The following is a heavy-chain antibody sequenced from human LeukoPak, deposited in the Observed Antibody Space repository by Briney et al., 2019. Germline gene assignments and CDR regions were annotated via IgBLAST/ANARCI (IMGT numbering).Heavy chain of an antibody. V-gene: IGHV1-18*04. J-gene: IGHJ4*02. CDR2: ISGYNGNT. D-gene: IGHD3-10*01. Sequence: ASVKVSCKASGYTFTGYYMHWVRQAPGQGLEWMGWISGYNGNTRYAQKVQDRVTVTTDTSTTTAYMELRSLRSDDTAVYYCARAPNYSGSGSFFSDYWGQGTLVTVSS. CDR1: GYTFTGYY. CDR3: ARAPNYSGSGSFFSDY.